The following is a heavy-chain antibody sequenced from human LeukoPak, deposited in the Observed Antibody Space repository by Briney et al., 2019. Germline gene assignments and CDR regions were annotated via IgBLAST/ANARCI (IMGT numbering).Heavy chain of an antibody. CDR3: ARGLATMEGMDY. CDR2: ISAYNGNT. D-gene: IGHD5-24*01. V-gene: IGHV1-18*01. Sequence: ASVKVPCKASGGTFSSYAISWVRQAPGQGLDWMGWISAYNGNTNSAQKLQGRVTMTTDTSTSTAYMELRSLRSDDTAVYYCARGLATMEGMDYWGQGTLVTVSS. CDR1: GGTFSSYA. J-gene: IGHJ4*02.